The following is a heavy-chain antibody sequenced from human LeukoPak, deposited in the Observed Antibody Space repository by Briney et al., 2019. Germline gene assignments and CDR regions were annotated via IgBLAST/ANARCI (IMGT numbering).Heavy chain of an antibody. D-gene: IGHD3-22*01. Sequence: RGSLRLSCAASGFTFSNYAMSWVRQAPGKGLQWVSGITGSGGSTYYADSVKGRFTISRDNSKNTLYLQMNSLRAEDTAVYYCAKDRGGKIVVVNDYWGQGTLVTVSS. V-gene: IGHV3-23*01. CDR3: AKDRGGKIVVVNDY. J-gene: IGHJ4*02. CDR2: ITGSGGST. CDR1: GFTFSNYA.